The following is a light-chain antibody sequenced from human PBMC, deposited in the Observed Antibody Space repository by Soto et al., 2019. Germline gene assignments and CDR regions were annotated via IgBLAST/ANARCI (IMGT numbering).Light chain of an antibody. Sequence: QSVLTQPPSVSAAPGQKVTISCSGSSYNIGNNYVSWYQQLPGTAPKLLIYDNNKRPSEIPDRFSGSKSGTSATLGITGLQTGDEADYYCGTWDSSLSAVVFGGGTKLTDL. J-gene: IGLJ2*01. CDR2: DNN. CDR1: SYNIGNNY. V-gene: IGLV1-51*01. CDR3: GTWDSSLSAVV.